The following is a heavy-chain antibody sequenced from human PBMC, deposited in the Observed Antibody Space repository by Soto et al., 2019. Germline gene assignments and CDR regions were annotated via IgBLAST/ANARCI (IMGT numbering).Heavy chain of an antibody. Sequence: QVQLLQSGAEVKKPGSSVKVSCKASGGTFSTHAYNWVRQAPGQGLEGVGGIFPIFGTSNYAQKFQGRVTITADASTSTVYLELSSLRSEDTAVYYCARDLEFRDGNMSHLDYWGQGTLVTVSS. J-gene: IGHJ4*02. CDR1: GGTFSTHA. CDR3: ARDLEFRDGNMSHLDY. V-gene: IGHV1-69*01. D-gene: IGHD3-10*01. CDR2: IFPIFGTS.